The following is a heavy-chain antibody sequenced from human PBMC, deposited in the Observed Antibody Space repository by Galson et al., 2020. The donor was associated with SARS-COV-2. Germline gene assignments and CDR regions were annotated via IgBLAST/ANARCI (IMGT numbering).Heavy chain of an antibody. D-gene: IGHD3-10*01. CDR1: GYTFTGNY. Sequence: ASVKVSCKASGYTFTGNYIHWVRQAPGQGLEWVAWTNPDSGGANHALKFLGRVTLTSDTSISTVYMELSSLRYDDTAVYYCARDRYYYGPGSYLFDSWGQGTQVTVSS. CDR3: ARDRYYYGPGSYLFDS. J-gene: IGHJ4*02. CDR2: TNPDSGGA. V-gene: IGHV1-2*02.